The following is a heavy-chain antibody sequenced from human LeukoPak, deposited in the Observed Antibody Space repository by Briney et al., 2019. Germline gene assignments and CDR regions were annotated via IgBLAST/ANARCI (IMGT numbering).Heavy chain of an antibody. D-gene: IGHD2-21*02. CDR1: GFNFNIYG. V-gene: IGHV3-21*01. J-gene: IGHJ4*02. Sequence: GSLRLSCAASGFNFNIYGMNWVRQAPGKGLEWVSSISSESTNIYYTDSAKGRFTIARDNAKNSLYLQMNSLIPEDTAVYYCSRDGSGSGDVWGQGTLVTVSS. CDR3: SRDGSGSGDV. CDR2: ISSESTNI.